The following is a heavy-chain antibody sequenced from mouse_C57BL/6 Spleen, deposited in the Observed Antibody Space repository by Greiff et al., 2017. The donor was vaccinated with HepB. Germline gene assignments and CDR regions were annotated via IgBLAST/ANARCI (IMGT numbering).Heavy chain of an antibody. CDR2: IYPGSGST. Sequence: QVQLQQPGAELVKPGASVKMSCKASGYTFTSYWITWVKQRPGQGLEWIGDIYPGSGSTNYNEKFKSKATLTVDTSSSTAYMQLSSLTSEDSAVYYCAREVTTSRYFDYWGQGTTLTVSS. CDR1: GYTFTSYW. J-gene: IGHJ2*01. CDR3: AREVTTSRYFDY. V-gene: IGHV1-55*01. D-gene: IGHD2-2*01.